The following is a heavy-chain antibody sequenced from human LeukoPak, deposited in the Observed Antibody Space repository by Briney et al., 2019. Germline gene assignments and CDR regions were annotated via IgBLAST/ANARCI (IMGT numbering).Heavy chain of an antibody. CDR2: ISGGGVNT. CDR3: ARDSRYYYIDY. V-gene: IGHV3-23*01. Sequence: GGSLRLSCAASGFTFNSYAMTWVRQAPGKGLEWVSAISGGGVNTYYADSVKGRFTISRDNSKNMLYLQMNSLRAEDTAVYYCARDSRYYYIDYWGQGTLVTVSS. CDR1: GFTFNSYA. D-gene: IGHD6-13*01. J-gene: IGHJ4*02.